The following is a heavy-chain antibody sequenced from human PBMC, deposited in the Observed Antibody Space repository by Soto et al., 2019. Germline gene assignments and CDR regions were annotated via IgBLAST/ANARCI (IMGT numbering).Heavy chain of an antibody. Sequence: GESLKISCEGSGYTFSTYWIAWVRQMPGKGLEWMGIIYPGDSEIRYSPSFQGQVTISVDNSIDTAYLEWTTLRASDSAMYYCARHSLATQPGDYWGQGTGVTVSS. J-gene: IGHJ4*02. D-gene: IGHD5-12*01. CDR2: IYPGDSEI. CDR1: GYTFSTYW. CDR3: ARHSLATQPGDY. V-gene: IGHV5-51*01.